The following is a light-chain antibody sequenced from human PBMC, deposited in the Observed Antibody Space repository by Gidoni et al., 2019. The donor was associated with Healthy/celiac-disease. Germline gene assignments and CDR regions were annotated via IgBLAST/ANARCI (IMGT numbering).Light chain of an antibody. J-gene: IGLJ2*01. V-gene: IGLV3-1*01. Sequence: YELTQPPSVSVSPGQTASITCSGDKLGNKYTCWYQQKPGQSPVLVLDQDTKRPSGIPERFSGSNSGNTATLTISGTQAMDEADYYCQAWDSSTYVVFGGGTKLTVL. CDR2: QDT. CDR1: KLGNKY. CDR3: QAWDSSTYVV.